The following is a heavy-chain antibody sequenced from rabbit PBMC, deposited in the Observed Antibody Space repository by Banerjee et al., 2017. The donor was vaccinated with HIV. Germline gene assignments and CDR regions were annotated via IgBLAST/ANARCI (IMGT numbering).Heavy chain of an antibody. V-gene: IGHV1S7*01. CDR2: IYPGFGTT. CDR3: ARAAGYGGYGYATGFTL. Sequence: QSLVESGGGLVKPGGSLKLSCKVSGIDFSTYGISWVRQAPGKGLEWIAYIYPGFGTTDYASWVNGRFTISLDNAQNTVFLQMTSLTAADTATYFCARAAGYGGYGYATGFTLWGQGTLVTVS. CDR1: GIDFSTYG. D-gene: IGHD6-1*01. J-gene: IGHJ4*01.